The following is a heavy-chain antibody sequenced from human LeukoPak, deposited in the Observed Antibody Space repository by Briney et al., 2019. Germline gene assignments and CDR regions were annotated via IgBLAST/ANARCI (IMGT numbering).Heavy chain of an antibody. J-gene: IGHJ4*02. CDR2: ISWNSGSI. D-gene: IGHD3-3*01. CDR1: GFTFDDYA. V-gene: IGHV3-9*03. CDR3: AKDTQYDFWSGYWDY. Sequence: GGSLRLSCAASGFTFDDYAMHWVRQAPGKGLEWVSGISWNSGSIGYADSVKGRFTISRDNAKNSLYLQMNSLRAEDMALYYCAKDTQYDFWSGYWDYWGQGTLVAVSS.